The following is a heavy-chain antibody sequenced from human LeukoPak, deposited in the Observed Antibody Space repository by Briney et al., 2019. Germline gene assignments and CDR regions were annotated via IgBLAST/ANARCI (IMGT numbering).Heavy chain of an antibody. CDR1: GGSISSYY. Sequence: SETLSLTCTVSGGSISSYYWSWIRQPAGKGLEWIGRIYTSGSTNYNPSLKSRVTMSVDTSKNQFSLKLSSVTAADTAVYYCARDLYGGYGDYADYYYYGMDVWGQGTTVTVSS. CDR2: IYTSGST. J-gene: IGHJ6*02. CDR3: ARDLYGGYGDYADYYYYGMDV. V-gene: IGHV4-4*07. D-gene: IGHD4-17*01.